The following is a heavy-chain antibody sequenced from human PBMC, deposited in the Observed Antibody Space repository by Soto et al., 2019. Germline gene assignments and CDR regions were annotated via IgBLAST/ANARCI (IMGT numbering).Heavy chain of an antibody. V-gene: IGHV4-31*03. CDR2: ISNSGRT. CDR3: ARADYATGSYYPDY. CDR1: GGSVRRGNYY. J-gene: IGHJ4*02. D-gene: IGHD3-10*01. Sequence: QVQLQESGPGLVKPSQTLSLTCTVSGGSVRRGNYYWSWIRQFPGKGLEWIGYISNSGRTHYNPSLMSRITILVDTSKNQFFLELSSVTAADTALYYCARADYATGSYYPDYWGQGTLVTVSS.